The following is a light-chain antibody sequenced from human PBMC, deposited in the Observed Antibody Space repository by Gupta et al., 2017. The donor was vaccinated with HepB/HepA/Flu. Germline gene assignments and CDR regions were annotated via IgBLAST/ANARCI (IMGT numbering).Light chain of an antibody. J-gene: IGKJ1*01. Sequence: EMVLTQSPGTLSLPPGERATLSCRASQSVSSTYLAWYQQKPGQAPRLLIYGASSRATDIPDRFSGSGSGTEFTLTISRLEPEDFAVYHCQQEHSSPWTFGQGSKVEIK. CDR3: QQEHSSPWT. V-gene: IGKV3-20*01. CDR1: QSVSSTY. CDR2: GAS.